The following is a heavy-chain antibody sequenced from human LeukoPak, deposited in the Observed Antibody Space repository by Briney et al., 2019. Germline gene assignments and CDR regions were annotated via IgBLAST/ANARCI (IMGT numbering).Heavy chain of an antibody. V-gene: IGHV3-30-3*01. Sequence: GRSLRLSCAASGFTFGSYAMHWVRQAPGKGLEWVAVISYDGSNKYYADSVKGRFTISRDNSKNTLYLQMNSLRAEDTAVYYCARDRYDSSGFVVGFFDYWGQGTLVTVSS. J-gene: IGHJ4*02. CDR2: ISYDGSNK. CDR3: ARDRYDSSGFVVGFFDY. D-gene: IGHD3-22*01. CDR1: GFTFGSYA.